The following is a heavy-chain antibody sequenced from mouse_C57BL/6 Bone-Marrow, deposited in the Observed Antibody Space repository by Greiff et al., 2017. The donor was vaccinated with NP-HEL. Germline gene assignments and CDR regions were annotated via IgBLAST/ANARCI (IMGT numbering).Heavy chain of an antibody. D-gene: IGHD6-1*01. CDR3: ARLGLAWFAY. J-gene: IGHJ3*01. CDR2: ISSGGSYT. V-gene: IGHV5-6*01. Sequence: EVMLVESGGDLVKPGGSLKLSCAASGFTFSSYGMSWVRQTPDKRLEWVATISSGGSYTYYPDSVKGRFTISRDNAKHTLYLQMSSVKSEDTAMYYCARLGLAWFAYWGQGTLVTVSA. CDR1: GFTFSSYG.